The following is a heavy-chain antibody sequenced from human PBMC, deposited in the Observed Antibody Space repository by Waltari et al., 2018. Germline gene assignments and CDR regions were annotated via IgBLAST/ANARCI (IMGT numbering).Heavy chain of an antibody. J-gene: IGHJ5*01. CDR2: ANDRRTT. CDR1: GGSINSTAFY. D-gene: IGHD3-9*01. V-gene: IGHV4-39*01. Sequence: HLQLQESGPGLVKPSGTLSLTCSVSGGSINSTAFYWGWIRQPPGKGLEWNATANDRRTTHFTQSRRGRVTISVDTSKRQFYLRLTAVTAADTAVYYCATQSVLTSFGSAHPTWFDSWGQGTPVTVSS. CDR3: ATQSVLTSFGSAHPTWFDS.